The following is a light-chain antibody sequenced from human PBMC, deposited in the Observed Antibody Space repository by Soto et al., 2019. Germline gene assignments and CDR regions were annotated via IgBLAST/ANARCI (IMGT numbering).Light chain of an antibody. J-gene: IGLJ1*01. CDR1: TSNLGAGYD. Sequence: QAVVTQPASVSGAPGQSVSISCTGTTSNLGAGYDVHWYQHLPGTAPTLLISDNTNRPSGVPDRFSGSKSGSSASLAISGLQSEDEADYYCQSYDNSLRAYVFGPGTKVTVL. CDR2: DNT. CDR3: QSYDNSLRAYV. V-gene: IGLV1-40*01.